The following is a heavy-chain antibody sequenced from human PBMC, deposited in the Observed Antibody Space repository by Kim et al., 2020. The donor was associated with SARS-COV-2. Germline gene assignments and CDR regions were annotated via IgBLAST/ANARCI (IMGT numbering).Heavy chain of an antibody. V-gene: IGHV4-31*03. CDR2: IYYSGST. Sequence: SETLSLTCTVSGGSISSGGYYWSWIRQHPGKGLEWIGFIYYSGSTYYNPSLKSRVTLSVDTSKNQFSLKLSSVTAADTAVYYCARGVVRRRLVVSVHYGMDVWGQGTTVTVSS. J-gene: IGHJ6*02. D-gene: IGHD6-19*01. CDR1: GGSISSGGYY. CDR3: ARGVVRRRLVVSVHYGMDV.